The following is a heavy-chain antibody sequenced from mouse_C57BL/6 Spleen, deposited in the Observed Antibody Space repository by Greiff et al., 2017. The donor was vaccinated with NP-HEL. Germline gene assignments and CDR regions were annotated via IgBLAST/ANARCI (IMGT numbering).Heavy chain of an antibody. Sequence: QVQLQQSGAELMKPGASVKLSCKATGYTFTGYWIEWVKQRPGHGLEWIGEILPGSGSTNYNEKFKGKATFTADTSSNTAYMQLSSLTTEDSAIYYCARGRGNYGGAYWGQGTLVTVSA. V-gene: IGHV1-9*01. J-gene: IGHJ3*01. D-gene: IGHD2-1*01. CDR3: ARGRGNYGGAY. CDR1: GYTFTGYW. CDR2: ILPGSGST.